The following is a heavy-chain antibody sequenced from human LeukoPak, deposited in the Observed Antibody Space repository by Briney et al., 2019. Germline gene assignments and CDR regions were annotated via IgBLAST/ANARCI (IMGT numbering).Heavy chain of an antibody. J-gene: IGHJ4*02. CDR3: ARAFYGDYYFDY. V-gene: IGHV3-48*03. CDR1: GFTFSSYE. CDR2: ISSSGSTI. Sequence: GGSLRLSCAAFGFTFSSYEMNWVRQAPGKGLEWVSYISSSGSTIYYADSVKGRFTISRDNSKNTLYLQMNSLRAEDTAVYYCARAFYGDYYFDYWGQGTLVTVSS. D-gene: IGHD4-17*01.